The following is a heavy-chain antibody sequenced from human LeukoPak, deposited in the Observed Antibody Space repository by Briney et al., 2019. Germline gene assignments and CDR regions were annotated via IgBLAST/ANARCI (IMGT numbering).Heavy chain of an antibody. V-gene: IGHV1-46*01. CDR2: INPSGGST. Sequence: ASVKVSCKASGYTFTSYYMHWVRQAPGQGLEWMGIINPSGGSTSYAQKFQGRVTMTRNTSISTAYMELSSLRAEDTAVYYCARLCWGNQLAGFDSWGQGTLVTVSS. CDR3: ARLCWGNQLAGFDS. J-gene: IGHJ4*02. D-gene: IGHD3-10*02. CDR1: GYTFTSYY.